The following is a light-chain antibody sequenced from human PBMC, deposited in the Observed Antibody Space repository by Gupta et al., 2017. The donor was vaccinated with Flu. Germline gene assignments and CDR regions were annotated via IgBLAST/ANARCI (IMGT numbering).Light chain of an antibody. CDR1: SSDIGSSY. V-gene: IGLV1-47*01. Sequence: QPVLTQPPSASGTPGQRVTISCSGSSSDIGSSYVYWYQQFPGTDPKLRIERNNERPSGVPDRFSGSKYGTSASLDISGLRSEDDADYYCATWDTNLSGSWGFGGGTKLTVL. CDR3: ATWDTNLSGSWG. J-gene: IGLJ3*02. CDR2: RNN.